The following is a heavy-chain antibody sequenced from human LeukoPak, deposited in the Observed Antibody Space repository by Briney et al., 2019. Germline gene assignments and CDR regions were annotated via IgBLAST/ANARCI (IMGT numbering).Heavy chain of an antibody. J-gene: IGHJ4*02. CDR3: ARASYSYGTIDY. CDR2: ILTISSHI. CDR1: GFTFTSYS. Sequence: GRSLRLSCAPSGFTFTSYSMNWVRQPPRKVMEWVSSILTISSHIYYADSVNCRFTISRDNVKNSLYLQMNSLRAEDTAVYYCARASYSYGTIDYWGQGPLVTVSS. D-gene: IGHD5-18*01. V-gene: IGHV3-21*01.